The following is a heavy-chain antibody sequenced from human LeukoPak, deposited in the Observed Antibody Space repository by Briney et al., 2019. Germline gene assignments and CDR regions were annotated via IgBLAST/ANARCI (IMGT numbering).Heavy chain of an antibody. J-gene: IGHJ4*02. CDR1: GFTFKSLG. V-gene: IGHV3-30*12. CDR2: IENDGTTK. Sequence: GGSLRLSCPTSGFTFKSLGMHWVRQAPGKGLEWVAFIENDGTTKYYADSVKGRFTISRDNAKNSLYLQMNSLRAEDTAVYYCARDQICYYDSSGCPVDYWGQGTLVTVSS. D-gene: IGHD3-22*01. CDR3: ARDQICYYDSSGCPVDY.